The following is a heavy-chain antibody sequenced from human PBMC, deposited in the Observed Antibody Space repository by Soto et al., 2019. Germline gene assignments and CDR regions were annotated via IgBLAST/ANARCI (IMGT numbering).Heavy chain of an antibody. CDR1: GGTFSSYT. V-gene: IGHV1-69*02. CDR2: IIPILGIA. CDR3: ARQNDIVVVPAAFDY. D-gene: IGHD2-2*01. J-gene: IGHJ4*02. Sequence: SVKVSCKASGGTFSSYTISWVRQAPGQGLEWKGRIIPILGIANYAQKFQGRVTITADKSTSTAYMELSSLRSEDTAVYYCARQNDIVVVPAAFDYWGQGTLVTVSS.